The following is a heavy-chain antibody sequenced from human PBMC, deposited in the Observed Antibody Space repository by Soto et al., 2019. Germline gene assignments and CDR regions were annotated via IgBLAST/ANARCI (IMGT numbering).Heavy chain of an antibody. D-gene: IGHD1-7*01. CDR2: IYYSGST. V-gene: IGHV4-59*01. Sequence: ASETLSLTCTVSGGSIRSYYWSWIRQPPGKGLEWIGYIYYSGSTNHNPSLKSRVTISVDTSKNQFSLKLSSVTAADTAVYYCARNYGHAFDIWGQGTMVTVSS. CDR1: GGSIRSYY. CDR3: ARNYGHAFDI. J-gene: IGHJ3*02.